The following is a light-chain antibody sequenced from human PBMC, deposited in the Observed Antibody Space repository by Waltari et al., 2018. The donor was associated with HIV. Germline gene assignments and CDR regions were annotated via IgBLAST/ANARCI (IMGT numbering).Light chain of an antibody. J-gene: IGLJ2*01. CDR2: EVS. CDR1: SSDVGGYNS. V-gene: IGLV2-8*01. CDR3: SSYAGSHVV. Sequence: QSALTQHPSASGSPGQSVTISCTGTSSDVGGYNSGSLYQQHPGKAPKLMIYEVSKWPSGVPDRFSGSKSGNTASLTVSGLQADDEADYYCSSYAGSHVVFGGGTKLTVL.